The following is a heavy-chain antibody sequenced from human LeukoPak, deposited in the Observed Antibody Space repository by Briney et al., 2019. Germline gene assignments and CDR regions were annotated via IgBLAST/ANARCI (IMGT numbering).Heavy chain of an antibody. CDR3: ARDYCTRGGDCYKEDLFDP. V-gene: IGHV1-18*01. CDR2: ISPYDGDT. Sequence: ASVRVSCKASGYTFGIYGISWVRQAPGQGLEWMAWISPYDGDTNYAQKFEGRVTMTTETSTNTAYMELRSLRSDDTAIYYCARDYCTRGGDCYKEDLFDPWGQGTLVTVSA. J-gene: IGHJ5*02. D-gene: IGHD2-21*02. CDR1: GYTFGIYG.